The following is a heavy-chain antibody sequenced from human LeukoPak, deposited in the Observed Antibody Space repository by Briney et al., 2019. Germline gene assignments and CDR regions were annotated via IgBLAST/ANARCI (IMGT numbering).Heavy chain of an antibody. J-gene: IGHJ4*02. CDR1: GYTFTSYY. D-gene: IGHD2-8*02. Sequence: ASVTVSCKASGYTFTSYYMHWVRQAPGQGLEWMGLINPSGTNTNYAQKFRGRVTMTRDTSTSTVYMDLSSLRSEDTAMYFCAREESGGYFDYWGQGTLVTVSS. V-gene: IGHV1-46*01. CDR2: INPSGTNT. CDR3: AREESGGYFDY.